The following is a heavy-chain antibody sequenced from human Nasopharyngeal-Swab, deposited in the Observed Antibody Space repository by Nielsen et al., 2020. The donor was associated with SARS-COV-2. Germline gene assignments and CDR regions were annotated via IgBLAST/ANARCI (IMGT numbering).Heavy chain of an antibody. CDR3: ARDRGGRYSSSWYEDGFDY. D-gene: IGHD6-13*01. J-gene: IGHJ4*02. CDR2: ISSSSSYI. V-gene: IGHV3-21*01. Sequence: GESLKISCAAPGFTFSSYSMNWVRQAPGKGLEWVSSISSSSSYIYYADSVKGRFTISRDNAKNSLYLQMNSLRAEDTAVYYCARDRGGRYSSSWYEDGFDYWGQGTLVTVSS. CDR1: GFTFSSYS.